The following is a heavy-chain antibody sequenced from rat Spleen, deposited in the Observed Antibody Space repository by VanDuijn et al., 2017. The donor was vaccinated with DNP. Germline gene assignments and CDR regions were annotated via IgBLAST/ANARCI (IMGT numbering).Heavy chain of an antibody. D-gene: IGHD1-12*02. Sequence: QVQLKASGPGLVQPSRTLSLSCTVSGFSLTRYAVAWVRQPPGKGLEWIAAVSGGGITSYNSALRSRLSISRDTSKSQVFLRMNSLQTEDTAMYFCARSDYSDDGFYYGYFDYWGQGVMVTVSS. CDR3: ARSDYSDDGFYYGYFDY. J-gene: IGHJ2*01. V-gene: IGHV2-6*01. CDR2: VSGGGIT. CDR1: GFSLTRYA.